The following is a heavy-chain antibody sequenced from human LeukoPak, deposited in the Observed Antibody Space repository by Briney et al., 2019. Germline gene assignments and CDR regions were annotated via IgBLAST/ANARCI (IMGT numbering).Heavy chain of an antibody. V-gene: IGHV3-74*01. CDR2: IKEDGTYT. CDR3: ARDTYEPGLIDF. J-gene: IGHJ4*02. CDR1: GFSFSKYW. Sequence: GGSLRLSCAASGFSFSKYWMHWVRQTPGEGLVWVPRIKEDGTYTSYADSVKGRFTISRDNARNTVFLQLNSLRAEDTAVYFCARDTYEPGLIDFWGQGTLVSVSS. D-gene: IGHD3-3*01.